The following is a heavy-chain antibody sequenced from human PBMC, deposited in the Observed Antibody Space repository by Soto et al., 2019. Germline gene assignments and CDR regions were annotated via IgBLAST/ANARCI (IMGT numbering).Heavy chain of an antibody. D-gene: IGHD1-7*01. CDR3: AAATTWNFHFHY. Sequence: QVQLVESGGGVVQPGTSLRLSCAASGFTISTHGMHWVRQAPGKGLEWVANIWYDGSNRFYADSVKGRFTISKDNSKNTLYLQMSSLRAEHTAVYYCAAATTWNFHFHYWGQGTQVTVSS. CDR1: GFTISTHG. CDR2: IWYDGSNR. V-gene: IGHV3-33*01. J-gene: IGHJ4*02.